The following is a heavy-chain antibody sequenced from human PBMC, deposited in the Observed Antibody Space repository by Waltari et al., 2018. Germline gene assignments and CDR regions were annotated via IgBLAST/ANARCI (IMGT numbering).Heavy chain of an antibody. CDR2: INHNSTVT. CDR3: TSAY. CDR1: GFTFSSYE. V-gene: IGHV3-48*03. J-gene: IGHJ4*02. Sequence: EVRLVESGGGLVKPGGSLRLSCATFGFTFSSYEMNWVRQAPGKWPEWVAYINHNSTVTFYADSVRGRFTVSRDNANDLLFLQLDNVREDDTATYYCTSAYWGQG.